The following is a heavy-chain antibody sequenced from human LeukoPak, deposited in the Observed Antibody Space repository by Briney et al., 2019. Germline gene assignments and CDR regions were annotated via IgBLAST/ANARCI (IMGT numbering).Heavy chain of an antibody. CDR1: GFTFDDYG. CDR3: AGGTYYYDSSGPRRRSRFSDYYYYMDV. J-gene: IGHJ6*03. D-gene: IGHD3-22*01. V-gene: IGHV3-20*04. CDR2: INWNGGST. Sequence: GGSLRLSCAASGFTFDDYGMSWVRQAPGKGLEWVSGINWNGGSTGYADSVKGRFTISRDNAKNSLYLQMNSLRAEDTALYYCAGGTYYYDSSGPRRRSRFSDYYYYMDVWGKGTTVTVSS.